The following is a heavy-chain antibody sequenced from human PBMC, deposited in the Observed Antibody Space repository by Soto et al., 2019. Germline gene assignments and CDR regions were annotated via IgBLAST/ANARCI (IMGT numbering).Heavy chain of an antibody. CDR3: AKDVGYGGSLFDF. Sequence: GGSLRLSCAASGFTLRNFGMAWVRQAPGKGLEWVSTVSGGGENTHYSDSVNGRFAISRDNSQNTVYLHMSSLRVDDTATYYCAKDVGYGGSLFDFCGQGTQVTVSS. CDR1: GFTLRNFG. V-gene: IGHV3-23*01. J-gene: IGHJ4*02. D-gene: IGHD2-15*01. CDR2: VSGGGENT.